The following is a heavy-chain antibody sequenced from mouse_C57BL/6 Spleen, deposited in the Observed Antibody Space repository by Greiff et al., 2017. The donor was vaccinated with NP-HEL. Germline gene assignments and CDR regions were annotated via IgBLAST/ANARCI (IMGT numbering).Heavy chain of an antibody. V-gene: IGHV5-6*01. CDR1: GFTFSSYG. CDR3: ARRGTHYYAMDY. CDR2: ISSGGSYT. Sequence: EVHLVESGGDLVKPGGSLKLSCAASGFTFSSYGMSWVRQTPDKRLEWVATISSGGSYTYYPDSVKGRFTISRDNAKNTLYLQMSSLKSEDTAMYYCARRGTHYYAMDYWGQGTSVTVSS. J-gene: IGHJ4*01.